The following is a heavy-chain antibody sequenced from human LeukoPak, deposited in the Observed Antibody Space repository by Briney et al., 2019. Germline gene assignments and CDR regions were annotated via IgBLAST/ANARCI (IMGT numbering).Heavy chain of an antibody. D-gene: IGHD2-15*01. CDR3: ARGRGPAYHFEY. CDR1: VASLATKW. Sequence: GESLKISCEVLVASLATKWTAWVGKLPGKGLEFMGIIYPRDSDTRYIPSFQGQVTISADKSISTAYLQCSRLKSSRTAPYFFARGRGPAYHFEYWGQGTLLTVSS. CDR2: IYPRDSDT. V-gene: IGHV5-51*01. J-gene: IGHJ4*02.